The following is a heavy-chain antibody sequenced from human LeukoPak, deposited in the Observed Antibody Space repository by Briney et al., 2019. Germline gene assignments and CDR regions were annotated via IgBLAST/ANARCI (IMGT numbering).Heavy chain of an antibody. Sequence: ASVKVSCKASGYAFTSYHIHWMRQAPGQGLGWMGIIIPSSGSTTYAQKFQGRVTMTRDTSTSTVYMELSSPTSDDTAVYFCARSDYNDYRGLGFWGQGTLVTVSS. V-gene: IGHV1-46*01. J-gene: IGHJ4*02. D-gene: IGHD4-11*01. CDR2: IIPSSGST. CDR1: GYAFTSYH. CDR3: ARSDYNDYRGLGF.